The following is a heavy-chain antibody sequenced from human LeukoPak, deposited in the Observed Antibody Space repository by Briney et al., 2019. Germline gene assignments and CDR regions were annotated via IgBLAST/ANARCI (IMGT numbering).Heavy chain of an antibody. V-gene: IGHV3-23*01. CDR1: GFTSSSCA. Sequence: GVSLRLSCAASGFTSSSCAMGWVRQAPGKGLEWVSSITSRSDGTWTVDSVRGRFTISRDNSKNTLYLQMDSLRADDTALYYCVRDRRFPDDVFDIWGLGTMVTVSS. J-gene: IGHJ3*02. CDR3: VRDRRFPDDVFDI. D-gene: IGHD2-21*01. CDR2: ITSRSDGT.